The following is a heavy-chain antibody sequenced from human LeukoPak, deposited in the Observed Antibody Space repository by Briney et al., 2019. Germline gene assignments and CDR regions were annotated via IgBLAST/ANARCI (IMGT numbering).Heavy chain of an antibody. CDR3: ARDGGGYRFYNWFDP. CDR1: GFTFSSYE. J-gene: IGHJ5*02. D-gene: IGHD5-12*01. CDR2: ISSSGSSI. V-gene: IGHV3-48*03. Sequence: LAGGSLRLSCAASGFTFSSYEMNWVRQAPGKGLEWVSYISSSGSSIYYADSVKGRFTISRDNAKNSLYLQMNSLRAEDTAVYYCARDGGGYRFYNWFDPWGQGTLVTVSS.